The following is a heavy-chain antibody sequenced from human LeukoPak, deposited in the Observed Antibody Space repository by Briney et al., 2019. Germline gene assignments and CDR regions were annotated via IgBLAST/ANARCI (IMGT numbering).Heavy chain of an antibody. D-gene: IGHD2-21*02. CDR2: ISYDGSNK. Sequence: PGGSLRLSCAAPGFTFSSYAMHWVRQAPGKGLEWVAAISYDGSNKYYADSVKGRFTISRDNSKNTLYLQMNSLRADDTAVYYCARVTTAIPDAFDIWGQGTMVTVSS. J-gene: IGHJ3*02. V-gene: IGHV3-30*04. CDR3: ARVTTAIPDAFDI. CDR1: GFTFSSYA.